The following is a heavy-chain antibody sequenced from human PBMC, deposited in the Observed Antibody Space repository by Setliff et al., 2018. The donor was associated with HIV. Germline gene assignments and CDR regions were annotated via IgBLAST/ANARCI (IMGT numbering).Heavy chain of an antibody. V-gene: IGHV4-38-2*02. D-gene: IGHD6-19*01. CDR2: IFHSGST. CDR3: AREGLAVAGLNWFDP. CDR1: GYSISSGYY. Sequence: SETLSLTCTVSGYSISSGYYWGFIRQPPGKGLEWIGSIFHSGSTYYNPSLKSRVTMSVDTSENQFSLKLSSVTAADTAVYYCAREGLAVAGLNWFDPWGQGTLVTVSS. J-gene: IGHJ5*02.